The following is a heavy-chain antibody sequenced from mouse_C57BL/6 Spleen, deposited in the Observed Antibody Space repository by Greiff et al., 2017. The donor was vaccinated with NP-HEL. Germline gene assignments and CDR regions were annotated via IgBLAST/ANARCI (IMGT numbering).Heavy chain of an antibody. Sequence: EVKLMESGPGLVKPSQSLSLTCSVTGYSITSGYYWNWIRQFPGNKLEWMGYISYDGSNNYNPSLKNRISITRDTSKNQFFLKLNSVTTEDTATYYCARDHYGSFDYWGQGTTLTVSS. CDR2: ISYDGSN. J-gene: IGHJ2*01. CDR3: ARDHYGSFDY. V-gene: IGHV3-6*01. D-gene: IGHD1-1*01. CDR1: GYSITSGYY.